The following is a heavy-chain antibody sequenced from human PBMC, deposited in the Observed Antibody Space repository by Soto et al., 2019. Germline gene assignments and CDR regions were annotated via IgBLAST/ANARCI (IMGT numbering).Heavy chain of an antibody. J-gene: IGHJ5*02. Sequence: GASVNVARKGAVYALSGDDSGCGRQDTGQGLEWMGWMNPNTGNTTYAQKLQGRVTMTTDTSTSTAYMELRSLRSDDTAVYYCARDPPPQRYCSSTSCRGPAAWDNWFAPWGQGTLVPVSS. V-gene: IGHV1-18*01. CDR1: VYALSGDD. CDR2: MNPNTGNT. D-gene: IGHD2-2*01. CDR3: ARDPPPQRYCSSTSCRGPAAWDNWFAP.